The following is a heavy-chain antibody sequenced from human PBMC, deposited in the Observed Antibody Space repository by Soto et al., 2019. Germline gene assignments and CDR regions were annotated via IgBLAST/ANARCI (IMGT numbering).Heavy chain of an antibody. V-gene: IGHV3-30*03. J-gene: IGHJ4*02. CDR1: GFTFSSYA. CDR3: ARRPSYSDSYLDH. Sequence: GGSLRLSCAASGFTFSSYAMHWVRQAPGKGLQWLAVISYDGNNKYYADSVEGRFTISRDNSKNTVYLQMNSLRLEDTAVYYCARRPSYSDSYLDHWGQGTLVTVS. D-gene: IGHD4-17*01. CDR2: ISYDGNNK.